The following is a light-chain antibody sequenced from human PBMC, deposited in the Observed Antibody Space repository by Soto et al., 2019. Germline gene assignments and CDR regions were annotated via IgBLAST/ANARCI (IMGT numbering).Light chain of an antibody. Sequence: EIVLTQSPGTLSLSPGERATLSCRASQSVSSNYLAWYQQKRGQGPRLLIYGASTRATGIPDRFSGSGSGTAFTLTITSLEPEDFAGYYCQQYGSSPTWTFGQGTKVEIK. CDR3: QQYGSSPTWT. CDR2: GAS. J-gene: IGKJ1*01. V-gene: IGKV3-20*01. CDR1: QSVSSNY.